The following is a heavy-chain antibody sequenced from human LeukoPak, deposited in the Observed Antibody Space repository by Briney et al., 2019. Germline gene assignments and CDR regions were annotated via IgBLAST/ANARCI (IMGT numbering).Heavy chain of an antibody. Sequence: GESLKISCKGSGYSFTNYWIGWVRQMPGKGLEWVAIIYPGDSDARYSSSFQGQVTISADKSIGTAYLQWSSLKASDTAMYYCARESSPPAYGMDVWGKGTTVTVSS. J-gene: IGHJ6*04. D-gene: IGHD2-15*01. CDR3: ARESSPPAYGMDV. CDR1: GYSFTNYW. CDR2: IYPGDSDA. V-gene: IGHV5-51*01.